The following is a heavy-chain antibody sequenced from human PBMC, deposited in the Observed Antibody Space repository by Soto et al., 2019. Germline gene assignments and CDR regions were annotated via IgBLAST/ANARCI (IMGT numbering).Heavy chain of an antibody. D-gene: IGHD5-18*01. CDR1: GGSISSGNYY. J-gene: IGHJ4*02. V-gene: IGHV4-30-4*01. CDR2: ISYSGST. Sequence: PSETLSLTCTVSGGSISSGNYYWSWIRQPPGKGLEWIGFISYSGSTYYSLSLKSRVTISVDTSKNQFSLNLSFVTAADTAVYYCATMGTPATGLYYFDYWGQGTLVTVPS. CDR3: ATMGTPATGLYYFDY.